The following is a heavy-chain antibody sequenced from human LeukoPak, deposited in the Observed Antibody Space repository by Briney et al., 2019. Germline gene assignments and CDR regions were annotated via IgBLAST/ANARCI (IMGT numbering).Heavy chain of an antibody. Sequence: SVKVSCKASGGTFSSCAISWVRQAPGQGLEWMGGIIPIFGTANYAQKFQGRVTITTDESTSTAYMELSSLRSEDTAVYYCARDFSGRGNWFDHWGQGTLVTVSS. J-gene: IGHJ5*02. CDR2: IIPIFGTA. D-gene: IGHD1-26*01. CDR1: GGTFSSCA. CDR3: ARDFSGRGNWFDH. V-gene: IGHV1-69*05.